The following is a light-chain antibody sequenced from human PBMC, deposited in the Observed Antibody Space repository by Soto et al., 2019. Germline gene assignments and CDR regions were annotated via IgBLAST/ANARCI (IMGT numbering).Light chain of an antibody. CDR3: CSYTSSSTYV. CDR2: DVT. CDR1: SSDVGGYDY. Sequence: QSALTQPRSVSGSPGQSVTISCTGTSSDVGGYDYVSWYQQHPGKAPKLMIYDVTKRPSGVPYRFSGSKSGNTASLTISGLQAEDEADYYCCSYTSSSTYVFGTGTKVTVL. V-gene: IGLV2-11*01. J-gene: IGLJ1*01.